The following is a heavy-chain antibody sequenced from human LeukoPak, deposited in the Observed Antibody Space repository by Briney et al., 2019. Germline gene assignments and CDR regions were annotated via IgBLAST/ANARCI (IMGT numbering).Heavy chain of an antibody. D-gene: IGHD1-26*01. V-gene: IGHV3-23*01. Sequence: GGSLRLSCAASGFTFSSYAMSLVRQAPGKWLELVSAISGSGDGTYYADSVKGRFTISRDNSKNTLYLQMNSLRADDTAVYYCAKHSGSYSMDYWGQGTLVTVSS. J-gene: IGHJ4*02. CDR2: ISGSGDGT. CDR3: AKHSGSYSMDY. CDR1: GFTFSSYA.